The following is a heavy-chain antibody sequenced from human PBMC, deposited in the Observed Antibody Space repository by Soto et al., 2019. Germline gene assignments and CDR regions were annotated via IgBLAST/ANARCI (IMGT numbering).Heavy chain of an antibody. J-gene: IGHJ4*02. D-gene: IGHD6-19*01. Sequence: QVQLVESGGGVVQPGRSLRLSCAASGFTFSSYAMHWVRQAPGKGLEWVAVISYDGSNKYYADSVKGRFTISRDNSENTLYLQMNSLRAEETAVYYCASGWVNWGQGTLVTVSS. V-gene: IGHV3-30-3*01. CDR3: ASGWVN. CDR2: ISYDGSNK. CDR1: GFTFSSYA.